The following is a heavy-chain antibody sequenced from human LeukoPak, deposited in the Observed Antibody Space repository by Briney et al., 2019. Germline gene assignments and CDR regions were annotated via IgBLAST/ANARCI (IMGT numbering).Heavy chain of an antibody. CDR1: GGSISSSSYY. CDR2: IFHSGST. V-gene: IGHV4-39*01. Sequence: PSETLSLTCSVSGGSISSSSYYWRWIRQPPGKGLEWIGSIFHSGSTYHNPSLKSRVTISVDTSKNQFSLKLRSVTAADTAVYYCATPDLRNCSGGSCYYFDYWGQGTLVTVSP. J-gene: IGHJ4*02. D-gene: IGHD2-15*01. CDR3: ATPDLRNCSGGSCYYFDY.